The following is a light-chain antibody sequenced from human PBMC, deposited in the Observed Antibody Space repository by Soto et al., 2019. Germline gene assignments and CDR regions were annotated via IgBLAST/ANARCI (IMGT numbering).Light chain of an antibody. Sequence: QSALTQPASVSGSPGQSITISCTGTSSDVGSYNLVAWYQQHPGKAPKLMIYEGSKRPSGVSNRFSGSKSGNTASLTISGLQADDEADYYCCSYAGSSTGVFGGGTKVTVL. CDR2: EGS. CDR3: CSYAGSSTGV. CDR1: SSDVGSYNL. J-gene: IGLJ3*02. V-gene: IGLV2-23*01.